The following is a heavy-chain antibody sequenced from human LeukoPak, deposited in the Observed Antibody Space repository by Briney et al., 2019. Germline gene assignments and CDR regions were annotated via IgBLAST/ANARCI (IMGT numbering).Heavy chain of an antibody. CDR3: ARERLDSSAYYYGYFQH. D-gene: IGHD3-22*01. Sequence: VRSLSLSCAASVFTFSSYAMHWVGQAPGKGREGVAVISYDGSNKYYADSVKGRFTISRDNSKNTLNLQMNSLRAEDTAVYCCARERLDSSAYYYGYFQHWGQGTLVTVSS. CDR2: ISYDGSNK. J-gene: IGHJ1*01. V-gene: IGHV3-30-3*01. CDR1: VFTFSSYA.